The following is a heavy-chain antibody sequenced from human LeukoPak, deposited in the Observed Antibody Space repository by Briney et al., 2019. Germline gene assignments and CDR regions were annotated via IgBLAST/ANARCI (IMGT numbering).Heavy chain of an antibody. V-gene: IGHV3-15*01. CDR2: IKSKTDGGTT. CDR1: GFTFSNAW. CDR3: TTDLRGWFGEKGYYYMDV. Sequence: GGSLRLSCAASGFTFSNAWMSWVRQAPGKGLEWVGRIKSKTDGGTTDYAAPVKGRFTISRDDSKNTLYLQMNSLKTEDTAVYYWTTDLRGWFGEKGYYYMDVWGKGTTVTISS. D-gene: IGHD3-10*01. J-gene: IGHJ6*03.